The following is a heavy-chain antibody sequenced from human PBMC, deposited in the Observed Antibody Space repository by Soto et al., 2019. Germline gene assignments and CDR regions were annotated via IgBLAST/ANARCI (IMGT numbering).Heavy chain of an antibody. D-gene: IGHD3-22*01. CDR2: IYYSRST. CDR3: ARVITSNPFYYYCYGMDV. Sequence: SETLSLTCTVSGGSISSYYWSWIRQPPGKGLEWIGYIYYSRSTNYNPSLKSRVTISVETSKNQFSLKLSSVTAADTAVFYCARVITSNPFYYYCYGMDVWGQGTTVTVS. CDR1: GGSISSYY. V-gene: IGHV4-59*01. J-gene: IGHJ6*02.